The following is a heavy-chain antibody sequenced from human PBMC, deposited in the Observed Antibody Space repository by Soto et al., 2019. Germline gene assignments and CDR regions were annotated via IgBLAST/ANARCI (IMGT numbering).Heavy chain of an antibody. D-gene: IGHD3-3*01. V-gene: IGHV3-30-3*01. CDR2: ISYDGSNK. J-gene: IGHJ6*02. Sequence: GGSLRLSCAASGFTFSSYAMHWVRQAPGKGLEWVAVISYDGSNKYYADSVKGRFTISRDNSKNTLYLQMNSLRAEDTAVYYWPRGGGKYYDFWSGESSYGMDVWGQGTTVTVSS. CDR1: GFTFSSYA. CDR3: PRGGGKYYDFWSGESSYGMDV.